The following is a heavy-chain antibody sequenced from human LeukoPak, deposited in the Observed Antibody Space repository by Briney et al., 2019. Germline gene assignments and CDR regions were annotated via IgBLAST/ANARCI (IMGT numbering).Heavy chain of an antibody. J-gene: IGHJ4*02. D-gene: IGHD6-13*01. CDR1: GGSISSGSYY. Sequence: PSETLSLTCTVSGGSISSGSYYWSWIRQPPGKGLEWIGYIYYSGSTNYNPSLKSRVTISVDTSKNQFSLKLSSVTAADTAVYYCARDHYSSSWSDYWGQGTLVTVSS. CDR2: IYYSGST. V-gene: IGHV4-61*01. CDR3: ARDHYSSSWSDY.